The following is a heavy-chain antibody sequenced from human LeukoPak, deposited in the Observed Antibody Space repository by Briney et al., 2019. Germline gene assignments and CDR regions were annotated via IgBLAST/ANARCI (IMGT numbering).Heavy chain of an antibody. V-gene: IGHV1-24*01. CDR1: GYTLTELS. CDR3: ATPTAVNYYASSGYYYAPPP. Sequence: ASVKVSCKVSGYTLTELSMHWVRQAPGKGLEWMGGFDPEDGETIYAQKFQGRVTMTEATSTDTAYMELSSLRSEDTAVYYCATPTAVNYYASSGYYYAPPPWGQGTLVTVSS. J-gene: IGHJ5*02. CDR2: FDPEDGET. D-gene: IGHD3-22*01.